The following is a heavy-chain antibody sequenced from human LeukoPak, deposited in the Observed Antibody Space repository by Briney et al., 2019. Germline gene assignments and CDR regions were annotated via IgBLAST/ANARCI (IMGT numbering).Heavy chain of an antibody. Sequence: ASVKVSCKASGYTFTSYGFSWVRQAPGQGLEWMGGMIPIFDTANYAQKFQGRVTITADESTSTAYMELSRLSSEDTAVYYCARDVAIAAAGPDAFDIWGQGTMVTVSS. D-gene: IGHD6-13*01. J-gene: IGHJ3*02. V-gene: IGHV1-69*13. CDR3: ARDVAIAAAGPDAFDI. CDR1: GYTFTSYG. CDR2: MIPIFDTA.